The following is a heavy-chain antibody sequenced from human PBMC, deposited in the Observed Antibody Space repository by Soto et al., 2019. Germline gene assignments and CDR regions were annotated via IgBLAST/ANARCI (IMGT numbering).Heavy chain of an antibody. CDR2: ISSSSSSI. V-gene: IGHV3-21*01. CDR3: GRKRSRSNCERGCFDR. Sequence: GGSLRLSCAASGFTFSSYSMNWVRQAPGKGLEWVSSISSSSSSIYYADSVKGRFTISRDNAKNSLYLQMNSLRAEATAVYYWGRKRSRSNCERGCFDRWRQGTLVAVSS. J-gene: IGHJ5*02. D-gene: IGHD6-13*01. CDR1: GFTFSSYS.